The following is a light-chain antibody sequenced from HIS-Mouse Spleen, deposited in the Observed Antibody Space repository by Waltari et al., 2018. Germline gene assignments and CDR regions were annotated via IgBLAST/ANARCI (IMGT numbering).Light chain of an antibody. V-gene: IGLV3-10*01. J-gene: IGLJ2*01. Sequence: SYELTQPPSVSVSPGQTARITCSGDALPKKYAYWYQQKSGQAPVRVIYEDSKRPSGIPEGCSGSSSGTMATLTISGAQVEDEADYYCYSTDSSGNHRVFGGGTKLTVL. CDR3: YSTDSSGNHRV. CDR1: ALPKKY. CDR2: EDS.